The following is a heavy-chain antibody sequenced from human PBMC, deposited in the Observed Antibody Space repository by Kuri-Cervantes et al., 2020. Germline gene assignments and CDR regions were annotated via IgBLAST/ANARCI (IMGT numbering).Heavy chain of an antibody. CDR1: GFTVSSNY. Sequence: GGSLRLSCAASGFTVSSNYMSWVRQAPGKGLEWVSVIYSGGSTYYADSVKGRFTISRDNSKNTLYLQMNSLRAEDTAVYYCAKSVVVTAIRPRFDYWGQGTLVTVSS. J-gene: IGHJ4*02. CDR3: AKSVVVTAIRPRFDY. D-gene: IGHD2-21*02. V-gene: IGHV3-53*01. CDR2: IYSGGST.